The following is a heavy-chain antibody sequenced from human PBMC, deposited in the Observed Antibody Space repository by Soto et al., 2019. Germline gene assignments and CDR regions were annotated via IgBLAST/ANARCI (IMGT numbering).Heavy chain of an antibody. CDR3: ARDERVVRGRGDY. Sequence: QVQLVESGGGVVQPGRSLRLSCAASGFTFSSYGMHWVRQTPGKGLEWVAVIWYDGSNKYYADSVKGRFTISRDNSKNTLYLQMNSLRAEDTAVYYCARDERVVRGRGDYWGQGTLVTVSS. V-gene: IGHV3-33*01. CDR2: IWYDGSNK. J-gene: IGHJ4*02. D-gene: IGHD3-10*01. CDR1: GFTFSSYG.